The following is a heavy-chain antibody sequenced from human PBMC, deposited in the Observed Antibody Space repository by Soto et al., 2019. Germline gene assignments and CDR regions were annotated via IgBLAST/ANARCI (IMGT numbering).Heavy chain of an antibody. CDR3: ATDNTDFWSGYYKY. CDR1: GYTLTELS. V-gene: IGHV1-24*01. CDR2: FDPEDGET. Sequence: ASVKVSCKVSGYTLTELSMHWVRQAPGKGLEWMGGFDPEDGETIYAQKFQGRVTMTEDTSTDTAYMELSSLRYEDTAVYYCATDNTDFWSGYYKYWGQGTLVTVPS. D-gene: IGHD3-3*01. J-gene: IGHJ4*02.